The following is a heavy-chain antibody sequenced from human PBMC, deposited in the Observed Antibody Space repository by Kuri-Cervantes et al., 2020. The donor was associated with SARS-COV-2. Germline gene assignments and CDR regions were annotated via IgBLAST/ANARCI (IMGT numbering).Heavy chain of an antibody. Sequence: SQTLSLTCAVSGYSISSGYYWGWIRQPPGKGLEWIGSIYTSGSTNYNPSLKSRVTISVDTSKNQFSLKLSSVTAADTAVYYCARELYGDYLNWFDPWGQGTLVTVSS. CDR2: IYTSGST. J-gene: IGHJ5*02. V-gene: IGHV4-38-2*02. D-gene: IGHD4-17*01. CDR1: GYSISSGYY. CDR3: ARELYGDYLNWFDP.